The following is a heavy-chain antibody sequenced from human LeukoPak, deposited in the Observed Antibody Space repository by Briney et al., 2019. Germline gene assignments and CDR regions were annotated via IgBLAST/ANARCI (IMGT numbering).Heavy chain of an antibody. D-gene: IGHD6-19*01. CDR3: ARTGYSSGWYFDY. Sequence: PSETLSLTCTVSGFSISSYYWSWIRQSPGKGLEWIGYIYYSGSTNYNPSLKSRVTISVDTSKNQFSLKLSSVTAADTAVYYCARTGYSSGWYFDYWGQGTLVTVSS. CDR2: IYYSGST. CDR1: GFSISSYY. J-gene: IGHJ4*02. V-gene: IGHV4-59*01.